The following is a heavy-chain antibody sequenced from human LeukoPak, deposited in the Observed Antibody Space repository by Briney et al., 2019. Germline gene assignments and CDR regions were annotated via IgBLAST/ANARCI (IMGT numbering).Heavy chain of an antibody. CDR3: ARWRWDCSSTSCYGSNAFDI. CDR2: MNPNSGNT. J-gene: IGHJ3*02. D-gene: IGHD2-2*01. V-gene: IGHV1-8*03. Sequence: ASVKVSCKASGYTFTSYDINWVRQATGQGLEWMGWMNPNSGNTGYAQKFQGRVTITRNTSISTAYMELSSLRSEDTAVYYCARWRWDCSSTSCYGSNAFDIWGQGTMVTVSS. CDR1: GYTFTSYD.